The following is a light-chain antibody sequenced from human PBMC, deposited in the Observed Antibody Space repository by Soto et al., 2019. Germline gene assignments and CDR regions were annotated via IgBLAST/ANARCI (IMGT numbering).Light chain of an antibody. J-gene: IGKJ4*02. CDR3: QQSYLAPLT. V-gene: IGKV1-39*01. CDR1: QYISNY. CDR2: VSS. Sequence: DVQMAQSPSSLSASVGDRVTITCRASQYISNYLNWYQQKPGKAPKLLIRVSSTLQSGVPSRFSGSGSGTEFSLTISSLQPEDFAPYFCQQSYLAPLTFGGGTKVDIK.